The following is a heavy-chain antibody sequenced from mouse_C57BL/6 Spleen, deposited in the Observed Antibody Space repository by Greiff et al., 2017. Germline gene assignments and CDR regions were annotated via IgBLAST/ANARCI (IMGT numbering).Heavy chain of an antibody. Sequence: EVKLQQSGPELVKPGASVKISCKASGYTFTDYYMNWVKQSHGKSLEWIGDINPNNGGTSYNQKFKGKATLTVDKSSSTAYMELRSLTSEDSAVYYCARNWGGYFDYWGQGTTLTVSS. J-gene: IGHJ2*01. CDR3: ARNWGGYFDY. CDR1: GYTFTDYY. D-gene: IGHD4-1*01. CDR2: INPNNGGT. V-gene: IGHV1-26*01.